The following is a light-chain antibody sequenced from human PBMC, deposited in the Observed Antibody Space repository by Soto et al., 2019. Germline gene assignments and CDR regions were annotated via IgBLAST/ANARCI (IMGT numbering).Light chain of an antibody. J-gene: IGKJ3*01. CDR2: DAS. V-gene: IGKV3-11*01. CDR3: QQRSTSMT. CDR1: QSVTTY. Sequence: EIVLTQSPATLSLSPGERATLSCRASQSVTTYLAWYQQRPGQAPRLLIYDASKRAPGIPARFSGSGSGTDFTLTISSLEPEDFAVYYCQQRSTSMTFGPGTKVDIK.